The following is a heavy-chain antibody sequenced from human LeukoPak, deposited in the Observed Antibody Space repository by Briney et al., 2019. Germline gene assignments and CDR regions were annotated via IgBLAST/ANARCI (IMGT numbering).Heavy chain of an antibody. CDR3: ARQRPRTERGWLQSEGYYFAC. J-gene: IGHJ4*02. Sequence: GESLKISLKGSGYSFSSYWVGLVRQIPGKGLGLVRIIYAGESDARYSPSFQGQVTISAVKSLSSAYLQWSSLKASATAMYYCARQRPRTERGWLQSEGYYFACWGQGTLVTVSS. D-gene: IGHD5-24*01. CDR1: GYSFSSYW. V-gene: IGHV5-51*01. CDR2: IYAGESDA.